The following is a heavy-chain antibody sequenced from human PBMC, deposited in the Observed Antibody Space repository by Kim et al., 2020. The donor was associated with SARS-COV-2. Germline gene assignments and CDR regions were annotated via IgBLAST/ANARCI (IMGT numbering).Heavy chain of an antibody. V-gene: IGHV3-11*05. J-gene: IGHJ5*02. CDR1: GFTFSDYY. D-gene: IGHD3-3*01. Sequence: GGSLRLSCAASGFTFSDYYMSWIRQAPGKGLEWVSYISSSSSYTNYADSVKGRFTISRDNAKNSLYLQMNSLRAEDTAVYYCARDANHYDFWSGYVWRGFDPWGQGTLVTVSS. CDR2: ISSSSSYT. CDR3: ARDANHYDFWSGYVWRGFDP.